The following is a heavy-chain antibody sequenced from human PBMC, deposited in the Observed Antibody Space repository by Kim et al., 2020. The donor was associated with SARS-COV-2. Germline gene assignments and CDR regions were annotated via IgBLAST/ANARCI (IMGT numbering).Heavy chain of an antibody. D-gene: IGHD6-19*01. CDR1: GYTFTSYG. CDR3: ARVIAVAGTPLNYYYYGMDV. CDR2: ISAYNGNT. V-gene: IGHV1-18*01. J-gene: IGHJ6*02. Sequence: ASVKVSCKASGYTFTSYGISWVRQAPGQGLEWMGWISAYNGNTNYAQKLQGRVTMTTDTSTSTAYMELRSLRSDDTAVYYCARVIAVAGTPLNYYYYGMDVWGQGTTVTVSS.